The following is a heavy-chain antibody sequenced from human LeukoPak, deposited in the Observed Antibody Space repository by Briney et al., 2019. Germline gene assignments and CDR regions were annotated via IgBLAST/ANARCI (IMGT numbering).Heavy chain of an antibody. CDR1: GGSFSGYY. J-gene: IGHJ4*02. Sequence: PSETLSLTCAVYGGSFSGYYWSWIRQPPGKGLEWIGYIYLSGSTYYNPSLKSRVSISVDTSKNQFSLKLDSVTAADTAVYYCARGTTDDNRYPYGDYFDSWGQGTLVTVSS. CDR2: IYLSGST. D-gene: IGHD3-16*02. CDR3: ARGTTDDNRYPYGDYFDS. V-gene: IGHV4-34*09.